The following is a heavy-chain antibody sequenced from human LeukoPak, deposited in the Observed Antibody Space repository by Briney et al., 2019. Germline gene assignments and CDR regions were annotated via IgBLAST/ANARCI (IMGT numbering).Heavy chain of an antibody. CDR2: INPDSGDT. Sequence: ASVKVSCKASGYTFTCYYIHWVRQAPGQGLEWMGWINPDSGDTNYPQKFQGRVTMTRDTTTSTAYMDLSRLRSVDTAVYYCARSPHILTGENFDYWGQGTLVTVSS. J-gene: IGHJ4*02. D-gene: IGHD3-9*01. V-gene: IGHV1-2*02. CDR1: GYTFTCYY. CDR3: ARSPHILTGENFDY.